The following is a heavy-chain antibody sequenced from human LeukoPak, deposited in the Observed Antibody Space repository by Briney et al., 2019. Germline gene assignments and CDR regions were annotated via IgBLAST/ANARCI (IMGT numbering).Heavy chain of an antibody. CDR2: IIPVFGTA. CDR3: ARAKTGYSSSWSSPPDY. V-gene: IGHV1-69*05. CDR1: GGTFSSYA. Sequence: SVKVSCKASGGTFSSYAISWVRQAPGQGLEWMGGIIPVFGTANYAQKFQGRVTITTDESTSTAYMELSSLRSEDTAVYYCARAKTGYSSSWSSPPDYWGQGTLVTVSS. D-gene: IGHD6-13*01. J-gene: IGHJ4*02.